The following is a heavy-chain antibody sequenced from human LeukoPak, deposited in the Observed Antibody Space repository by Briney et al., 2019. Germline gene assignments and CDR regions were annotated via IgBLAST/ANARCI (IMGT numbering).Heavy chain of an antibody. V-gene: IGHV3-30-3*01. D-gene: IGHD1-26*01. Sequence: GGSLRLSCAASGFPFSSYAMHGVRQAPGKGLEWVAVISYDGSNKYYADSVKGRFTVSRDNSKNTLYLQMNSLRAEDTAVYYCVEDRKAPLGYFDLWGRGTLVTVSS. CDR2: ISYDGSNK. J-gene: IGHJ2*01. CDR3: VEDRKAPLGYFDL. CDR1: GFPFSSYA.